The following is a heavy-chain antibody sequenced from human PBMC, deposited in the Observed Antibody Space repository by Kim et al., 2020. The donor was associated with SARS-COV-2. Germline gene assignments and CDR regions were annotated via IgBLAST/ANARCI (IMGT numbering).Heavy chain of an antibody. J-gene: IGHJ4*02. Sequence: YADYGKGRFTISRDNSKNTLYLQRNSLRAEDTAVYYCAKDPYGYYHRFDYWGQGTLVTVSS. V-gene: IGHV3-23*01. D-gene: IGHD3-22*01. CDR3: AKDPYGYYHRFDY.